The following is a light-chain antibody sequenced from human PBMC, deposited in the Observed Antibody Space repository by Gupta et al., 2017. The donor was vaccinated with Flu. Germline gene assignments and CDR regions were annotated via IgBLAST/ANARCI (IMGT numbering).Light chain of an antibody. CDR3: AGSDASIGGFV. CDR2: RTT. J-gene: IGLJ3*02. CDR1: SSNIGSNY. V-gene: IGLV1-47*01. Sequence: QSVLTQPPSASGTPGQRVTISCSGSSSNIGSNYVYWYQQLPGTAPKLLLSRTTKRPSGVADRVSSCTACNYASPVIGGVRSEEEADDYCAGSDASIGGFVFGGGTELTVL.